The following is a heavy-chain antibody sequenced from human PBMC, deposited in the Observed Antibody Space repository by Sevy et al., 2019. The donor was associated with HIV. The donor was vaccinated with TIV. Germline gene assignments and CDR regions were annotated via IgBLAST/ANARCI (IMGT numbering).Heavy chain of an antibody. J-gene: IGHJ3*02. CDR2: VSYDGSNT. V-gene: IGHV3-30-3*01. CDR3: ARFPPQRALDI. CDR1: GFAFSDYA. Sequence: GGSLRLSCEAFGFAFSDYAMHWVRQVPGKGLEWLAVVSYDGSNTSYADSVKGRFTVSRDNSKNTLYLQMNSLRRDDTAVFYCARFPPQRALDIWGQGTTVTVSS.